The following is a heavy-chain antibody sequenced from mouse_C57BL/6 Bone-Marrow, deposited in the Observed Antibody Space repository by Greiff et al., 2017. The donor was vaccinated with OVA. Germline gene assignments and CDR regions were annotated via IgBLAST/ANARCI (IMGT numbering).Heavy chain of an antibody. CDR2: ISNLAYSI. CDR1: GFTFSDYG. D-gene: IGHD1-1*01. CDR3: ARQGMSITTVVADWYFDV. V-gene: IGHV5-15*01. Sequence: VKLMESGGGLVQPGGSLKLSCAASGFTFSDYGMAWVRQAPRKGPEWVAFISNLAYSIYYADTVTGRFTISKENAKNPLYLEMSSLRSEDTAMYYCARQGMSITTVVADWYFDVWGTGTTVTVSS. J-gene: IGHJ1*03.